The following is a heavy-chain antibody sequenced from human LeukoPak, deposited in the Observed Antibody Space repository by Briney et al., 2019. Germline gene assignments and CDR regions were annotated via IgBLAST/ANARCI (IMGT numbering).Heavy chain of an antibody. CDR3: ARYTFRAVDI. J-gene: IGHJ3*02. CDR1: GLTVSSNY. V-gene: IGHV3-53*01. Sequence: GGSLRLSCAASGLTVSSNYMTRVRQAPAKGLEWVSNIYAGGDTHYADSVRGRFTISRDNSNNTLYLQMNSLRAEDTAVYYCARYTFRAVDIWGQGTMVTVSS. D-gene: IGHD3-16*01. CDR2: IYAGGDT.